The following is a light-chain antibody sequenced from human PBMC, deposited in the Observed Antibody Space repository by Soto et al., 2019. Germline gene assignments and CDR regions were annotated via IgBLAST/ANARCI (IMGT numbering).Light chain of an antibody. Sequence: DIQMTQTPSSLSASVRDRDTITCRASQNINTYLNWYQQKPGKAPNLLIYAASILQSEVPSRFSGSGSGTDFTLTISSLQPEDFVTYYCQQSYSTPYTFGQGTNLEIK. CDR1: QNINTY. J-gene: IGKJ2*01. V-gene: IGKV1-39*01. CDR3: QQSYSTPYT. CDR2: AAS.